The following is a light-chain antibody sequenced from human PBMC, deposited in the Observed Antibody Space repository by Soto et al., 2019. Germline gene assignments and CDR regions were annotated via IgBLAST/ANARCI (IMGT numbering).Light chain of an antibody. J-gene: IGLJ1*01. CDR3: SSYAATNNYV. Sequence: LTQPPSASGSPGQSVTTSCTGTSSDVGGYNFVSWYRQYPGKAPQLIIYEVTKRPSGFPDRFSGSKSGNTASLTVSGLQAEDEADYYCSSYAATNNYVFGSGTKVTVL. CDR2: EVT. V-gene: IGLV2-8*01. CDR1: SSDVGGYNF.